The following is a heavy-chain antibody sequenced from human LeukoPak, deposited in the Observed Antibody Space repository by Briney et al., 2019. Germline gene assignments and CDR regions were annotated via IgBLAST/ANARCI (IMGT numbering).Heavy chain of an antibody. Sequence: SETLSLTCTVSGASISSYYWSWIRQPPGKGLEWIGYIYYTGSTTYSSSLRSRVTISIDTSKSQFSLKLNSVTAADTAVYYCARGTEGLGDWGQGTLVTVSA. V-gene: IGHV4-59*01. CDR3: ARGTEGLGD. D-gene: IGHD3-16*01. CDR2: IYYTGST. CDR1: GASISSYY. J-gene: IGHJ4*02.